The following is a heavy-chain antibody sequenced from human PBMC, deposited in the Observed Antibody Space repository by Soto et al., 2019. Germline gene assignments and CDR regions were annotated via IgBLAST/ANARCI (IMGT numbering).Heavy chain of an antibody. V-gene: IGHV4-4*07. CDR2: IYTSGST. Sequence: SETLSLTCTVSGGSISSYYWSWIRQPAGKGLEWIGRIYTSGSTNYNPSLKSRVTMSVDTSKSQFSLKLSSVTAADTAAYYCAREPIGYCSGGSCYTPAYYYGMDVWGQGTTVTVSS. J-gene: IGHJ6*02. D-gene: IGHD2-15*01. CDR1: GGSISSYY. CDR3: AREPIGYCSGGSCYTPAYYYGMDV.